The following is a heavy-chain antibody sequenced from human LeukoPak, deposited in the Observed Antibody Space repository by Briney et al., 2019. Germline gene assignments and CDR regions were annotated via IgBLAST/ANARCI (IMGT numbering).Heavy chain of an antibody. J-gene: IGHJ5*02. D-gene: IGHD1-26*01. CDR1: GFTFSSNG. Sequence: PGRSLRLSCAASGFTFSSNGMHWVRQAPGKGLEWVAVISYDGSDKYYADSVKGRFTISRDNSKNTLYLQMNSLRVEDTAVYYCVRPYTTNLYNWFDPWGQGTLVTVSS. CDR2: ISYDGSDK. V-gene: IGHV3-30*03. CDR3: VRPYTTNLYNWFDP.